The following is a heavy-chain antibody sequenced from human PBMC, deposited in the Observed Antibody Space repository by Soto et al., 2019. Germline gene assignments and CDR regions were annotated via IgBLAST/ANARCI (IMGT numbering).Heavy chain of an antibody. Sequence: PSETLSLTCTVSGGSISSCYWSWIRQPPGKGLEWIGYIYYSGSTNYNPSLKSRVTISVDTSKNQFSLKLSSVTAADTAVYYCARGRYYYGSGSYYNSSRLSYYYGMDVWGQGTTVTVSS. CDR1: GGSISSCY. J-gene: IGHJ6*02. D-gene: IGHD3-10*01. CDR2: IYYSGST. V-gene: IGHV4-59*01. CDR3: ARGRYYYGSGSYYNSSRLSYYYGMDV.